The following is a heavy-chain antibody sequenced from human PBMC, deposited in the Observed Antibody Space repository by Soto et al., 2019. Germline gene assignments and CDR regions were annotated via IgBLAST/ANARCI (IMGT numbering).Heavy chain of an antibody. V-gene: IGHV3-21*01. CDR1: GFTFSSYS. J-gene: IGHJ3*02. Sequence: EVQLVDSGGGLVKPGGSLRLSCAASGFTFSSYSMNWVRQAPGTGLEWGSSISSSSSYIYYADSVKGRFTISRDNAKNSLYLQMNSLRAEDTAVYYCARIQRGYDAFDIWGQGTMVTVSS. CDR3: ARIQRGYDAFDI. D-gene: IGHD2-15*01. CDR2: ISSSSSYI.